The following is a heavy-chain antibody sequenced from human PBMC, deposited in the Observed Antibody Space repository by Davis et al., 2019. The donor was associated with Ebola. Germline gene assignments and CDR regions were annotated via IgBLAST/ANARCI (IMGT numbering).Heavy chain of an antibody. CDR1: GFTFSDYY. CDR2: ISSSGSTI. CDR3: AREVVTGSWFDP. D-gene: IGHD4-23*01. V-gene: IGHV3-11*04. J-gene: IGHJ5*02. Sequence: GESLKISCAASGFTFSDYYMSWIRQAPGKGLEWVSYISSSGSTIYYAESVKGRFTISRDNAKNSLNLQMNSLRAEDTAVYYCAREVVTGSWFDPWGQGTLVTVSS.